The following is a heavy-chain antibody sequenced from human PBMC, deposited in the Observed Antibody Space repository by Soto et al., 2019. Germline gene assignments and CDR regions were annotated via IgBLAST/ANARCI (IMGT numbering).Heavy chain of an antibody. CDR2: IWYDGSNK. V-gene: IGHV3-33*01. CDR1: GFTFSSYG. Sequence: QVQLVESGGGVVQPGRSLRLSCAASGFTFSSYGMHWVRQAPGKGLEWVAVIWYDGSNKYYADSVKGRFTISRDNSKNTLYLQMNSLRAEDTAVYYCARLEMATIIPDYWGQGTLVTVSS. CDR3: ARLEMATIIPDY. J-gene: IGHJ4*02. D-gene: IGHD5-12*01.